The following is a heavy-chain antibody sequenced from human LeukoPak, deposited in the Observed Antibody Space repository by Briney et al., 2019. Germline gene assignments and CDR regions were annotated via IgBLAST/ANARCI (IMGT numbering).Heavy chain of an antibody. J-gene: IGHJ4*02. D-gene: IGHD2-2*01. CDR1: GFTFDDYG. Sequence: GGSLRLSCAASGFTFDDYGMSWVRQAPGKGLEWVSGINWNGGSTGYADSVKGRFTISRDNATNSLYLQMNSLRAEDTALYYCARDRSPGYCSSTSCYEFDYWGQGTLVTVSS. CDR3: ARDRSPGYCSSTSCYEFDY. CDR2: INWNGGST. V-gene: IGHV3-20*04.